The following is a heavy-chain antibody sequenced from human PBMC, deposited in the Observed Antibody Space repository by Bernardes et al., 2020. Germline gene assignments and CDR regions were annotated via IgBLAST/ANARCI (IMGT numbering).Heavy chain of an antibody. D-gene: IGHD2-2*01. CDR3: AREPSRRADL. Sequence: GGSLRLSCAASGFIFCSYGMSWVRQAPGKGLEWVAYITERSERSIYADSVKGQFTISRDNSRDTLYLQLSNLRAEDTAIYYCAREPSRRADLWGQGTLVTVSS. V-gene: IGHV3-23*01. CDR2: ITERSERS. J-gene: IGHJ5*02. CDR1: GFIFCSYG.